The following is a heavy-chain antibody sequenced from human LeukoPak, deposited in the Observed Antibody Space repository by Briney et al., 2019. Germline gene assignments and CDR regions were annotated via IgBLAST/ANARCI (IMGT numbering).Heavy chain of an antibody. Sequence: PGGPLRLSCAASGFTFSSYAMHGVRRAPGKGLEWVAVISHDGSNKYYADSVKGRFTISRDNSKNTLYLQMNSLRAEDTAVYYCARSASDYWGQGTLVTVSS. CDR3: ARSASDY. J-gene: IGHJ4*02. CDR1: GFTFSSYA. CDR2: ISHDGSNK. V-gene: IGHV3-30-3*01.